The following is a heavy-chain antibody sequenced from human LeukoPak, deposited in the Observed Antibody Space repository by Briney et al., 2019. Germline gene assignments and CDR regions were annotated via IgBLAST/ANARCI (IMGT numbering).Heavy chain of an antibody. CDR1: GYTFTAYY. D-gene: IGHD1-26*01. V-gene: IGHV1-2*02. CDR3: ARDVGRLVIVGATGHFDY. Sequence: EASVKVSCKASGYTFTAYYMHWVRQAPGQGLEWMGWINPNSGGTNYAQKFQGRVTMTRDTSISTAYMELSGLRSDDTAVYYCARDVGRLVIVGATGHFDYWGQGTLVTVSS. CDR2: INPNSGGT. J-gene: IGHJ4*02.